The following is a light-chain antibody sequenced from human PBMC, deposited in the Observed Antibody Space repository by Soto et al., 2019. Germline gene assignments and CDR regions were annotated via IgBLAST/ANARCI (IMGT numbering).Light chain of an antibody. CDR1: QSISSW. J-gene: IGKJ1*01. CDR2: DAS. Sequence: DIQMTQSTSTGSASVGDRVPITCRASQSISSWLAWYQQKPGKAPKLLIYDASSLESGVPSRFSGSGSGTEFTLTITSLQPDDFATYYCQQYNSYPWTFGQGTKVDI. V-gene: IGKV1-5*01. CDR3: QQYNSYPWT.